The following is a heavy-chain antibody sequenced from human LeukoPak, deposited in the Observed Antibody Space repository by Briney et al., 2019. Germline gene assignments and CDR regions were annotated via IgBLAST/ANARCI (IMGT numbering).Heavy chain of an antibody. D-gene: IGHD1-1*01. CDR3: AKAGARGNVNWFDS. Sequence: GRSLRLSCAASGFTFSTYTMHWVRQAPGKGLEWVSAISGSGRSTYSADSVRGRFTTSRDNSKNILYLQMNNLRGEDTAVYYCAKAGARGNVNWFDSWGQGTLVTVSS. J-gene: IGHJ5*01. V-gene: IGHV3-23*01. CDR2: ISGSGRST. CDR1: GFTFSTYT.